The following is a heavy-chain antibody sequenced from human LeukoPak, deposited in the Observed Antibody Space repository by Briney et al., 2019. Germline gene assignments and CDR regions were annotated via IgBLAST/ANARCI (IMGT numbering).Heavy chain of an antibody. CDR2: IRCDGHTK. V-gene: IGHV3-30*02. J-gene: IGHJ4*02. CDR1: VYTFSSYG. D-gene: IGHD3-10*01. CDR3: AKDAPNYYGAGSYPDY. Sequence: VGALRVSSAAPVYTFSSYGMHSVRQALGKGLGWVAYIRCDGHTKYYADSVKGRYTMSRGNSKNTLYLQMNSLRAGDTAVYYCAKDAPNYYGAGSYPDYWGQGTLVTVSS.